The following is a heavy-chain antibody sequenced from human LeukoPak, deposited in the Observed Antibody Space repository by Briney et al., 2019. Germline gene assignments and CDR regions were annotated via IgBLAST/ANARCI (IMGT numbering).Heavy chain of an antibody. V-gene: IGHV3-48*03. CDR1: GFTFSSYE. CDR2: ISSSGSTI. D-gene: IGHD3-10*02. J-gene: IGHJ6*04. Sequence: GGSLRLSCAASGFTFSSYEMNWVRQAPGKGLEWVSYISSSGSTIYYADSVKGRFTISRDNVKNSLYLQMNSLRAEDTAVYYCAELGITMIGGVWGKGTTVTVSS. CDR3: AELGITMIGGV.